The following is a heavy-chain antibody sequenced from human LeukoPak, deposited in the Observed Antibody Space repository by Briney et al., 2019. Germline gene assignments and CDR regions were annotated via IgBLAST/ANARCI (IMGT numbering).Heavy chain of an antibody. CDR1: GGSFSVYY. Sequence: SETLSLTCAVYGGSFSVYYWSWIRQPPGKGLEWIGEINHSGSTNYNPSLKSRVTISVDTSKNQFSLKLSSVTAADTAVYYCARGLGYDSLFDYWGQGTLVTVSS. D-gene: IGHD3-22*01. CDR2: INHSGST. CDR3: ARGLGYDSLFDY. V-gene: IGHV4-34*01. J-gene: IGHJ4*02.